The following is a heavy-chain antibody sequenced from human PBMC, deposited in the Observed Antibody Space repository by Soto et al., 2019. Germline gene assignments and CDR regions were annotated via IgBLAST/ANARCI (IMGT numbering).Heavy chain of an antibody. Sequence: QVQLVESGGGVVQPGRSLRLSCAASGFTFSSYGMHWVRQAPGKGLEWVAVISYDGSNKYYADSVKGRFTISRDNSKNTLYLQMNSLRAEDTAVYCCAETRVVVSAGGFDYWGQGTLVTVSS. D-gene: IGHD2-21*01. CDR3: AETRVVVSAGGFDY. CDR1: GFTFSSYG. V-gene: IGHV3-30*18. J-gene: IGHJ4*02. CDR2: ISYDGSNK.